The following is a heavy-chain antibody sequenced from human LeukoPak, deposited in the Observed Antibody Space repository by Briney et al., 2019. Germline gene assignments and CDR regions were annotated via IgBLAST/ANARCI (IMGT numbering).Heavy chain of an antibody. D-gene: IGHD3-22*01. CDR2: IYSGGST. V-gene: IGHV3-53*01. J-gene: IGHJ4*02. CDR3: SRGYYGDD. CDR1: GFTFSDYE. Sequence: PGGSLRLSCAVSGFTFSDYEMNWVRQAPGKGLEWVSVIYSGGSTYYADSVKGRFTISRDNSKNTLYLQMNSLRAEDTAVYYCSRGYYGDDWGQGTLVSVSS.